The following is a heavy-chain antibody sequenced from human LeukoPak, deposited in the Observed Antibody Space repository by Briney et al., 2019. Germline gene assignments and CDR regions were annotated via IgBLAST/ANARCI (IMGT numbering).Heavy chain of an antibody. D-gene: IGHD3-3*01. J-gene: IGHJ6*02. V-gene: IGHV3-23*01. CDR2: ISGSGDST. CDR1: GSTFSSAA. CDR3: ARGTDTKPFWSGYWVDV. Sequence: GGSLRLSCAASGSTFSSAAMSWVRQAPGRGLEWFSAISGSGDSTSYADSMKGQFTISRDNSKNTLYLQMNSLRAEDTAVYYCARGTDTKPFWSGYWVDVWGQGTTVTVSS.